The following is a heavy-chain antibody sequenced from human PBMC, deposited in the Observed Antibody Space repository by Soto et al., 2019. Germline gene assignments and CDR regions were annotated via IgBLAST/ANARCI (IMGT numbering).Heavy chain of an antibody. J-gene: IGHJ6*03. Sequence: SETLSLTCTVSGGSISSYYWSWIRQPPGKGLEWIGYIYYSGSTNYNPSLKSRVTISVDTSKNQFSLKLSSVTAADTAVYYCARSPYDFWSGYYSPYYYYMDVWGKGTTVTVSS. CDR1: GGSISSYY. CDR2: IYYSGST. V-gene: IGHV4-59*01. CDR3: ARSPYDFWSGYYSPYYYYMDV. D-gene: IGHD3-3*01.